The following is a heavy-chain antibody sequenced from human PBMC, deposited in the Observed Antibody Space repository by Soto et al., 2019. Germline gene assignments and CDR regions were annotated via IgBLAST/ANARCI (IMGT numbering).Heavy chain of an antibody. CDR2: ISGRGDST. J-gene: IGHJ6*02. V-gene: IGHV3-23*01. Sequence: EVQLLESGGGLVQPGGSLRLSCADSGFTFSSYAMSWVRQAPGKGLVWVSVISGRGDSTYYSDSVRGRFTISRDNSKIKLYLQMNSLRAEDTAVYYCAKDRDWAAAAPTKFYGMDVWGQGTTVTVSS. D-gene: IGHD6-13*01. CDR1: GFTFSSYA. CDR3: AKDRDWAAAAPTKFYGMDV.